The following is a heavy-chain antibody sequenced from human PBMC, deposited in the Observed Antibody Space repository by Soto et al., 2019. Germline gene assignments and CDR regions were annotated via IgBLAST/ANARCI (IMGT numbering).Heavy chain of an antibody. CDR3: ARVGCSGGTCYSEKYYFDY. D-gene: IGHD2-15*01. J-gene: IGHJ4*02. CDR2: IYYSGST. Sequence: SETLSLTCTVSGGSISSGGYYWSWIRQHPGKGLEWIGYIYYSGSTYYNPSLKSRVTISVDTSKNQFSLKLSSVTAADTAVYYCARVGCSGGTCYSEKYYFDYWGQGTLVTVSS. V-gene: IGHV4-31*03. CDR1: GGSISSGGYY.